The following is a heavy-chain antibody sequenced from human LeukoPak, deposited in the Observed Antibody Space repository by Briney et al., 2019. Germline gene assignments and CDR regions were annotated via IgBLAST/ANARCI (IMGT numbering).Heavy chain of an antibody. CDR2: IYPGDSDT. CDR1: GYSFTSYW. D-gene: IGHD2-15*01. J-gene: IGHJ3*02. V-gene: IGHV5-51*01. CDR3: ARRGYCSGGDCYSAPFDI. Sequence: GESLKISCKGSGYSFTSYWIAWVRQMPGKGLERMGIIYPGDSDTRYSPSFHGQVTISADKSISTAYLQWSSLKASDTAMYYCARRGYCSGGDCYSAPFDIWGQGTMVTVSS.